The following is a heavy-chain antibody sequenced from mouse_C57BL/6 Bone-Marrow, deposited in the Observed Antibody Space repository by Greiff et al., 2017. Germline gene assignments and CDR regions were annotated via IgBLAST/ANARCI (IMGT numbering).Heavy chain of an antibody. Sequence: EVKLVESGGGLVKPGGSLKLSCAASGFTFSSYAMSWVRQTPEKRLEWVATISDGGSYTSSPHNVKGRFTISRDHANHNLYLQVSQLMSGDTAMDYCAWEIRTVLGDYWGQGTTLTVSS. CDR1: GFTFSSYA. CDR3: AWEIRTVLGDY. V-gene: IGHV5-4*03. J-gene: IGHJ2*01. CDR2: ISDGGSYT. D-gene: IGHD1-1*01.